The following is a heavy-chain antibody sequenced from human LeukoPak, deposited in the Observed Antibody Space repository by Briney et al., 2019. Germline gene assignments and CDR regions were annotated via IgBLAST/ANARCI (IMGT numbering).Heavy chain of an antibody. CDR3: ARDTDTVTTILDY. J-gene: IGHJ4*02. V-gene: IGHV3-74*01. D-gene: IGHD4-17*01. Sequence: PGGSLRLSCAAFGFTFSSYWMHWVRRAPGKGLVWVSRINSDGSSTSYADSVKGRFTISRDNAKNTLYLQMNSLRAEDTAVYYCARDTDTVTTILDYWGQGTLVTVSS. CDR1: GFTFSSYW. CDR2: INSDGSST.